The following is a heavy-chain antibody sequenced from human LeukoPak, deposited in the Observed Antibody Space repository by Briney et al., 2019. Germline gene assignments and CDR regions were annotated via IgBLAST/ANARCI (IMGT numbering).Heavy chain of an antibody. Sequence: SETLSLTCTVSGGSISSSSDYWGWIRQPPGKGLEWIGSIYYSGSTYYNPSLKSRVTISVDTSKNQFSLKLSSVTAADTAVYYCARAHDMGVDYWGQGTLVTVSS. CDR3: ARAHDMGVDY. CDR1: GGSISSSSDY. V-gene: IGHV4-39*07. J-gene: IGHJ4*02. D-gene: IGHD3-16*01. CDR2: IYYSGST.